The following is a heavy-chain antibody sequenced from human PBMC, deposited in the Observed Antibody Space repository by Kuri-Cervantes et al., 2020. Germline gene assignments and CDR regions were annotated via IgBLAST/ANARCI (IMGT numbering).Heavy chain of an antibody. V-gene: IGHV4-34*01. J-gene: IGHJ3*02. Sequence: SETLSLTCAVYGGSFSGYYCRWIRQPPGKGLEWIGEINHSGSTNYNPSLKSRGTISVDTSKNQFALKLSSVTAADTAVYYCAREVGSGWRKYAFDIWGQGTMVTVSS. CDR1: GGSFSGYY. CDR3: AREVGSGWRKYAFDI. D-gene: IGHD6-19*01. CDR2: INHSGST.